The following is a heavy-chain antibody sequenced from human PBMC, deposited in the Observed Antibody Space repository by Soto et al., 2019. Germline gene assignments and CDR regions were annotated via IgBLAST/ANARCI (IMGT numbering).Heavy chain of an antibody. V-gene: IGHV1-69*12. CDR3: ATTAGTSNYYFYRMDL. Sequence: QVQLVQSGAEVKKPGSSVKVSCKASGGTFSSYAISWVRQAPGQGLEWMGGIIPIFGTANYAQKFQGRVTITADESTSTTDMELSSLRSGDAAVYSCATTAGTSNYYFYRMDLWGPGTTVTVSS. J-gene: IGHJ6*02. CDR2: IIPIFGTA. D-gene: IGHD6-13*01. CDR1: GGTFSSYA.